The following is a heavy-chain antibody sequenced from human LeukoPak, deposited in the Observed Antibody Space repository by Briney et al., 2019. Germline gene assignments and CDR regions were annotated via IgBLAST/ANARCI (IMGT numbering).Heavy chain of an antibody. V-gene: IGHV1-2*04. CDR3: ARADRSDWYFGY. D-gene: IGHD6-19*01. CDR2: INPHSDGT. Sequence: ASLKVSCEPSGFTFTGYYMHWVRQAPGQGLEWMGWINPHSDGTNYAQKFQGWIMLTRAQSITTAYMELRGLRYDDTAVYYCARADRSDWYFGYWGQGSLVTVSS. CDR1: GFTFTGYY. J-gene: IGHJ4*02.